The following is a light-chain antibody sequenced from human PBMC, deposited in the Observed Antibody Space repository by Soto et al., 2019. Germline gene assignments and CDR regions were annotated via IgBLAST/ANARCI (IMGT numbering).Light chain of an antibody. V-gene: IGKV2-28*01. CDR1: QSLQHNNGNTL. J-gene: IGKJ1*01. Sequence: EIVMTQSPLSLTVTPGEPASISCKSSQSLQHNNGNTLLDWYMQKPGQSQQRLIYLASRRAPGDHERDSGSGSGTEFTLRISTVEADDAAIHYGMQARKTPRTFGQGTKLEI. CDR2: LAS. CDR3: MQARKTPRT.